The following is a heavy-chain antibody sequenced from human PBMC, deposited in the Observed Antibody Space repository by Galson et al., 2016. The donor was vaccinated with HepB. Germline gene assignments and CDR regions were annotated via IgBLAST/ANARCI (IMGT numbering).Heavy chain of an antibody. V-gene: IGHV3-20*04. Sequence: SLRLSCAASGFTFNDYGMSWVRQAPGKGLEWVSGINWNGGSKGYADSVKGRFTISRDNAKNSLYLQMNSLRAEDTALYYCARGMSHDYGVSADYWGQGTLVTVSS. D-gene: IGHD4-17*01. CDR3: ARGMSHDYGVSADY. CDR1: GFTFNDYG. CDR2: INWNGGSK. J-gene: IGHJ4*02.